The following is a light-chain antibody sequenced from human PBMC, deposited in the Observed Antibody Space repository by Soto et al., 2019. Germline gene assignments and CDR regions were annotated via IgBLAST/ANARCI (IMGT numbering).Light chain of an antibody. CDR1: QTISSW. Sequence: DIPMTQSPSTLSGSVGDRVTITCRASQTISSWLAWYQQKPGKAPKLLIYKASTLKSGVPSRFSGSGSGTEFTLTISSLQPDDFANYYFQHYNSYSDAFGQGTKVELK. CDR2: KAS. J-gene: IGKJ1*01. V-gene: IGKV1-5*03. CDR3: QHYNSYSDA.